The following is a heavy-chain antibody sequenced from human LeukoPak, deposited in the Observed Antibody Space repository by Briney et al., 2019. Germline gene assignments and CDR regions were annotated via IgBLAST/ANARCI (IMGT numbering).Heavy chain of an antibody. CDR1: GFTFSSYS. V-gene: IGHV3-48*04. Sequence: GGSLRLSCAASGFTFSSYSMNWVRQAPGKGLEWVSYISSSSSTIYYADSVKGRFTISRDNAKNSLYLQMNSLRAEDTAVYYCASGEDIVVFDPWGQGTLVTVSS. CDR3: ASGEDIVVFDP. J-gene: IGHJ5*02. CDR2: ISSSSSTI. D-gene: IGHD2-15*01.